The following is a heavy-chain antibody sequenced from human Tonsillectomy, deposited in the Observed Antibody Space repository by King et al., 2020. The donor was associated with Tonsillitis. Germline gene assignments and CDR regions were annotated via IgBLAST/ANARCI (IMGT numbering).Heavy chain of an antibody. D-gene: IGHD3-22*01. CDR2: IDHSGIT. CDR3: SRGGSFYYDSSAKPYYFHYYMDV. V-gene: IGHV4-34*01. J-gene: IGHJ6*03. CDR1: GGSFSDYF. Sequence: VQLQQWGAGLLKPSETLSLPCAVYGGSFSDYFWSWIRQPPGKGLEWIGEIDHSGITNYNPSLKSRVTISVDTSKNQFSLKLTSVTAADTAVYYCSRGGSFYYDSSAKPYYFHYYMDVWGKGTPVAVSS.